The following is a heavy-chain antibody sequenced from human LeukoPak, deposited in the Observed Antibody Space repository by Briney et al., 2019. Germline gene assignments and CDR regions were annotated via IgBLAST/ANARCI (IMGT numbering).Heavy chain of an antibody. CDR1: GGTFSSYA. CDR3: ARGGGIAAAGTDYFDY. J-gene: IGHJ4*02. CDR2: IIPIFGIA. Sequence: SVKVSCKASGGTFSSYAISWVGQAPGQGLEWMGRIIPIFGIANYAQKFQGRVTITADKSTSTAYMELSSLRSEDTAVYYCARGGGIAAAGTDYFDYWGQGTLVTVSS. V-gene: IGHV1-69*04. D-gene: IGHD6-13*01.